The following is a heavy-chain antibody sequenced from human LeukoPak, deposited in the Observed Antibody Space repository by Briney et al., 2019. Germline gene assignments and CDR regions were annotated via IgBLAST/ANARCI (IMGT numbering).Heavy chain of an antibody. CDR2: IKQDGSEK. CDR3: ARDNGVVHGVYYMDV. CDR1: GFTFSNYW. V-gene: IGHV3-7*01. Sequence: GGSLRLSCAASGFTFSNYWMTWVRQAPGKGLEWVADIKQDGSEKLYVNSMRGRFTISRDNAKMSLFLQMNSLRAEDTAVYYCARDNGVVHGVYYMDVWGKGTTVTVS. J-gene: IGHJ6*03. D-gene: IGHD3-3*01.